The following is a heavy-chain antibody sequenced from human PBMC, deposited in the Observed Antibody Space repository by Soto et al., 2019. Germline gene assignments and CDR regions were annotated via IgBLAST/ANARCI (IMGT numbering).Heavy chain of an antibody. CDR3: ARLGGYYQAFDD. V-gene: IGHV4-59*08. D-gene: IGHD3-22*01. Sequence: QVQLQESGPGLVKPSETLSLTCTVSGGSISSYYWSWIRQPPGKGLEWIGYIYYSGSTSYNPSLKSRVTISVDTSKNQFSLKLSSVTAADTAVYYCARLGGYYQAFDDWGQGTLVTVSS. J-gene: IGHJ4*02. CDR2: IYYSGST. CDR1: GGSISSYY.